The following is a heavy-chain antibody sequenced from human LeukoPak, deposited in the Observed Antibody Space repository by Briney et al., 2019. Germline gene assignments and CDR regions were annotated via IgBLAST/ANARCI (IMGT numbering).Heavy chain of an antibody. J-gene: IGHJ3*02. CDR3: AREGARWEPSFSAFDI. V-gene: IGHV4-59*01. Sequence: SETLSLTCTVSGGSISGYYWSWIRQPPGKGLEWIGYIYHSGSTSHNPSLKSRVTISVDTSKNQFSLKLSSVTAADTAVYYCAREGARWEPSFSAFDIWGQGTMVTVSS. D-gene: IGHD1-26*01. CDR1: GGSISGYY. CDR2: IYHSGST.